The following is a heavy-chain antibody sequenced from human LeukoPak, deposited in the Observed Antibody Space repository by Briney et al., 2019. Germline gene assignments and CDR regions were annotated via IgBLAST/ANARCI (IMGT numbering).Heavy chain of an antibody. CDR2: ISYDGSNK. V-gene: IGHV3-30*03. J-gene: IGHJ6*03. CDR3: ARDTHRYYYYYMDV. CDR1: GFTFSSYG. D-gene: IGHD2-15*01. Sequence: GGSLRLSCAASGFTFSSYGMHWVRQAPGKGLEWVAVISYDGSNKYYADSVKGRFTISRDNSKNTLYLQMNSLRAEDTAVYYCARDTHRYYYYYMDVWGKGTTVTVSS.